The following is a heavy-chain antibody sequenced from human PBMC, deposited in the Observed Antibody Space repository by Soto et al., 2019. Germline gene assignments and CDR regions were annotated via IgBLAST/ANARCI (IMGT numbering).Heavy chain of an antibody. J-gene: IGHJ1*01. CDR1: GFTFDDYA. CDR2: ISWNSGSI. CDR3: AKDMGPDYDSSGLQH. D-gene: IGHD3-22*01. Sequence: EVQLVESGGGLVQPGRSLRLSCAASGFTFDDYAMHWVRQAPGKGLEWVSGISWNSGSIGYADSVKGRFTISRDNAKNSLYLQMNSLRAEDTALYYCAKDMGPDYDSSGLQHWGQGTLVTVSS. V-gene: IGHV3-9*01.